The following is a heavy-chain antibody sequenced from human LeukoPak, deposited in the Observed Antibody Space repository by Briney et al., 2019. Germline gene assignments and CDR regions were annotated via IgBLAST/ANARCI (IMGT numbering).Heavy chain of an antibody. CDR1: GFTFGDYA. CDR3: TGGHVVVVTAMIAFDF. Sequence: GGSLRHSCTASGFTFGDYAMSWFRQAPGKGLEWVGFIRSKAYGGTAEYAASVKGRFTISRDDSKSIAYLQMNSLKTEDTAVYYCTGGHVVVVTAMIAFDFWGQGTMVTVSS. V-gene: IGHV3-49*03. CDR2: IRSKAYGGTA. D-gene: IGHD2-21*02. J-gene: IGHJ3*01.